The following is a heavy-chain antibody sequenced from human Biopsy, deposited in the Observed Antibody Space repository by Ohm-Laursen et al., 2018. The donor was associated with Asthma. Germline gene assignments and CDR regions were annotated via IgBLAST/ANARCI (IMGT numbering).Heavy chain of an antibody. J-gene: IGHJ3*01. CDR2: VNTGNGDT. D-gene: IGHD3-9*01. V-gene: IGHV1-3*04. Sequence: ASVKVSCKASGYNFISFAIHWVRQAPRQRLEWMGWVNTGNGDTKYSQKFQGRVTITRDTSASTAYMELRSLQSEDTATYYCARTYYDFLTGQVKDVFGVWGQGTMVTVSS. CDR1: GYNFISFA. CDR3: ARTYYDFLTGQVKDVFGV.